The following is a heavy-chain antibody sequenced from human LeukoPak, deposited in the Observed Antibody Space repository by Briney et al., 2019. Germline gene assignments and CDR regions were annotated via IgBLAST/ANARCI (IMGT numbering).Heavy chain of an antibody. J-gene: IGHJ4*02. CDR2: ISADHGDT. V-gene: IGHV1-18*01. CDR1: GSTFSNYG. CDR3: ARIGGGISTTTSILDY. Sequence: GASVKVSCKASGSTFSNYGITWVRQAPGQGLEWMGWISADHGDTNYAQRVQDRVIMTIDTSTSTAYMELRSLRSDDTAVYFCARIGGGISTTTSILDYWGQGTLVTVSS. D-gene: IGHD5/OR15-5a*01.